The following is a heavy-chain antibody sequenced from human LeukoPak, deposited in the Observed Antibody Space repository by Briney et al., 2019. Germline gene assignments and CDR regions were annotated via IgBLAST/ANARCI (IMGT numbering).Heavy chain of an antibody. D-gene: IGHD3-22*01. CDR3: VVNYDSSGPSDY. CDR1: GYTFTSYG. V-gene: IGHV1-46*01. Sequence: ASVKVSCKASGYTFTSYGISWVRQAPGQGLEWMGIINPSGGSTSYAQKFQGRVTMTRDTSTSTVYMELSSLRSEDTAVYYCVVNYDSSGPSDYWGQGTLVTVSS. J-gene: IGHJ4*02. CDR2: INPSGGST.